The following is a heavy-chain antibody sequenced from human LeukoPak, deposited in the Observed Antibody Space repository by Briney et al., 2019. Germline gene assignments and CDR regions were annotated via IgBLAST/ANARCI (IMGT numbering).Heavy chain of an antibody. CDR1: GFTFSDCS. D-gene: IGHD2-2*01. Sequence: GGSLRLSCAASGFTFSDCSMNWVRQAPGKGLEWVSSISSSSSYIYYADSVKGRFTISRDNARNSLYLLMNSLRAEDTAVYYCARDLSRGEIVVVPAAIDYWGQGTLVTVSS. CDR3: ARDLSRGEIVVVPAAIDY. J-gene: IGHJ4*02. V-gene: IGHV3-21*01. CDR2: ISSSSSYI.